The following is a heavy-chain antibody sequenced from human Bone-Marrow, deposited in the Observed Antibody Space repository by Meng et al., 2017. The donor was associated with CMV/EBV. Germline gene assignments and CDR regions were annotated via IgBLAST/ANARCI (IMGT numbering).Heavy chain of an antibody. D-gene: IGHD4-23*01. Sequence: GESLKISCAASGFTFSSYAMSWVRQAPGKGLEWVSAISGSGGSTYYADSVKGRFTISRDNSKNTLYLQMNSLRAEDTAVYYCAKDLGSTVVAARGLFDIWGQGTVVTVSS. CDR3: AKDLGSTVVAARGLFDI. V-gene: IGHV3-23*01. CDR1: GFTFSSYA. J-gene: IGHJ3*02. CDR2: ISGSGGST.